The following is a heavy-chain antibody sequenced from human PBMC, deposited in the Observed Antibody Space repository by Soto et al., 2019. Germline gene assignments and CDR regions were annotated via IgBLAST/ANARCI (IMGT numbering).Heavy chain of an antibody. CDR1: GYTFSDYA. D-gene: IGHD2-15*01. Sequence: QVQLVQSGGEVKKPGASVKVSCQASGYTFSDYAISWARQAPGQGLEWMGWISASTRNTDQAQTFQGRVILTLDTSTSTACMGLGIRRTGDTAVYYCVRCYCSVGSCYACWHFDLWGRGTLVTVSS. CDR3: VRCYCSVGSCYACWHFDL. V-gene: IGHV1-18*01. CDR2: ISASTRNT. J-gene: IGHJ2*01.